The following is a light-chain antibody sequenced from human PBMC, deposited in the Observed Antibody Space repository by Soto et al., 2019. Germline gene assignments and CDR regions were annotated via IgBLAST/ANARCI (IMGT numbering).Light chain of an antibody. J-gene: IGKJ4*01. Sequence: DIQMTQSPSTLSASVGDRVTITCRASQSISSWLAWYQQKPGKAPKLLIYDASSLESGVPSRFSGSGSGTEFTLTIRSLQPDDFAPYYCQQYNNWPHTSGGGTKVEIK. CDR2: DAS. V-gene: IGKV1-5*01. CDR1: QSISSW. CDR3: QQYNNWPHT.